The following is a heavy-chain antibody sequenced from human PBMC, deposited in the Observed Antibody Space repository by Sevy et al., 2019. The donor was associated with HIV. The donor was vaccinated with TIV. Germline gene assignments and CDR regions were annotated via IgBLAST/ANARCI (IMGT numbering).Heavy chain of an antibody. J-gene: IGHJ4*02. V-gene: IGHV4-4*07. CDR3: ARDTGYCGGGSCLAYYFDY. D-gene: IGHD2-15*01. CDR2: IYTSGST. CDR1: GGSISSYY. Sequence: SETLSLTCTVSGGSISSYYWSWIRQPAGKGLEWIGRIYTSGSTNYNPSLKSRVTMSVDTSKNQFSLKLSSVTAADTAVYYCARDTGYCGGGSCLAYYFDYWGQGTLVTVSS.